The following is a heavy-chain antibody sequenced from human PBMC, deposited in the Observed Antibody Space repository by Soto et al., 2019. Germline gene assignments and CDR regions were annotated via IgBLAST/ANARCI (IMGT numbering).Heavy chain of an antibody. CDR1: GLTFSTSA. Sequence: QMQLVQSGPEVREPGTSVKVSCKASGLTFSTSAVQWVRQARGQRLEWIGWIVVGSGSTKYAQKFQERVTINRDMSTSTAYMELNSLRSEDTAVYYCAAPPNRDAYNYGYWGQGTLVTVSS. J-gene: IGHJ4*02. V-gene: IGHV1-58*01. CDR2: IVVGSGST. D-gene: IGHD5-12*01. CDR3: AAPPNRDAYNYGY.